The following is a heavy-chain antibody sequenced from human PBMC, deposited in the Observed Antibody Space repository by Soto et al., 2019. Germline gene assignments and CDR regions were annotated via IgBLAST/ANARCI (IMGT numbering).Heavy chain of an antibody. Sequence: EVQLLESGGGLVQPGGSLRLSCAASGFTFSSYAMSWVRQATGKGLEWVSAISGSGGSTYYADSVKGRFTISRDNSKNTLYLQMNSLRAEDTAVYYCAKEASPDYDFWSGYTYYYYGMDVWGQGTTVTVSS. CDR3: AKEASPDYDFWSGYTYYYYGMDV. J-gene: IGHJ6*02. CDR2: ISGSGGST. CDR1: GFTFSSYA. D-gene: IGHD3-3*01. V-gene: IGHV3-23*01.